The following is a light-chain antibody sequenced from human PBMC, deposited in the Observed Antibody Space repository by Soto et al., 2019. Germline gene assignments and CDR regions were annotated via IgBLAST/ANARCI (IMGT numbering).Light chain of an antibody. Sequence: QSVLTQSPSASASLGASVKLTCTLSSGHSSYAIAWHQQQPGKGPRYLMKVNSDGSHNKGDGIPDRFSGSSSGAERSLTISSLQSEDEADYYCQTWGTGIQVFGGGTKLTV. CDR1: SGHSSYA. V-gene: IGLV4-69*01. CDR2: VNSDGSH. J-gene: IGLJ2*01. CDR3: QTWGTGIQV.